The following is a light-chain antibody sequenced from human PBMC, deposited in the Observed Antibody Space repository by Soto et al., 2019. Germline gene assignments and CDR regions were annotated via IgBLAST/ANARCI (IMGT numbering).Light chain of an antibody. J-gene: IGKJ1*01. CDR1: QSISSW. CDR3: QKYNSYPWT. V-gene: IGKV1-5*03. Sequence: DIQMTQSPSTLSASVGDRVTITCRASQSISSWLAWYQQKPGKAPKLLIYKASSLESGVPSRFSGSGSGTEFTLTISSLQPDDFATDYWQKYNSYPWTFGQGTKVEIK. CDR2: KAS.